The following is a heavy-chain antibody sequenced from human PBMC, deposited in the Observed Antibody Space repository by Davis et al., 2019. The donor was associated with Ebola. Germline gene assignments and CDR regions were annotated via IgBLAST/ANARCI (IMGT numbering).Heavy chain of an antibody. J-gene: IGHJ6*02. Sequence: ASVKVSCKASGYTFTGYYMHWVRQAPGQGLEWMGWINPNSGGTNYAQKFQGRVTMTRDTSISTAYMKLSRLRSDDTAVYYCARDRVIIALGGMDVWGQGTTVTVSS. CDR2: INPNSGGT. CDR1: GYTFTGYY. CDR3: ARDRVIIALGGMDV. V-gene: IGHV1-2*02. D-gene: IGHD3-3*01.